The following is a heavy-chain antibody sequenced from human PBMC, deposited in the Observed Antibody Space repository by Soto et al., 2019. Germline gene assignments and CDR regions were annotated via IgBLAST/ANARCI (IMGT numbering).Heavy chain of an antibody. CDR1: GYTFTGYY. CDR3: ARGLITMVRGGLTDAFDI. Sequence: ASVKVACKASGYTFTGYYMHWVRQAPGQGLEWMGWINPNSGGTNYAQKFQGWVTMTRDTSISTAYMELSRLRSDDTAVYYCARGLITMVRGGLTDAFDIWGQGTMVSV. CDR2: INPNSGGT. J-gene: IGHJ3*02. D-gene: IGHD3-10*01. V-gene: IGHV1-2*04.